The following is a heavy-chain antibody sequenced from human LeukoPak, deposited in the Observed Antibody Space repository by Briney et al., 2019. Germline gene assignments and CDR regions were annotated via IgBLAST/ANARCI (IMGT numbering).Heavy chain of an antibody. CDR2: INPNSGGT. Sequence: ASVKVSCKASGYTFTGYYIHWVRQAPGQGLEWMGWINPNSGGTNYAQKFQGRVTMTRDTSISTAYMELSRLRSDDTAVYYCARAHTRGTTSGYYLGYWGQGTLVTVSS. CDR1: GYTFTGYY. J-gene: IGHJ4*02. V-gene: IGHV1-2*02. CDR3: ARAHTRGTTSGYYLGY. D-gene: IGHD3-22*01.